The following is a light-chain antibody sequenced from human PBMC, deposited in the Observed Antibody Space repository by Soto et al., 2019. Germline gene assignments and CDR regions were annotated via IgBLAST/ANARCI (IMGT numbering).Light chain of an antibody. Sequence: DIQMTQSPSTLSASVGDRVTITCRASQSISSWLAWYQQKPGKAPKLLIYKASTLESGVPSRFSGSGSRTEFTLTISSLQPNVFATYYYQQYNSYSWTFGQGTKVEIK. CDR2: KAS. CDR1: QSISSW. J-gene: IGKJ1*01. CDR3: QQYNSYSWT. V-gene: IGKV1-5*03.